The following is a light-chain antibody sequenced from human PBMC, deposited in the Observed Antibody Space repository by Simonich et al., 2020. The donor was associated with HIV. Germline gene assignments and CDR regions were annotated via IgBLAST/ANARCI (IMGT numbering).Light chain of an antibody. J-gene: IGLJ3*02. CDR1: SGHSRYD. CDR3: QTWGTGIRV. Sequence: QLVLTQSPSASASLGASVRLTCTLSSGHSRYDIAWHQQQPEKGPRYLMNVDSDGRHYKGDGIPDRFSGSSSGAERYLTISSLQSEEEADYYCQTWGTGIRVFGGGTKLTVL. V-gene: IGLV4-69*01. CDR2: VDSDGRH.